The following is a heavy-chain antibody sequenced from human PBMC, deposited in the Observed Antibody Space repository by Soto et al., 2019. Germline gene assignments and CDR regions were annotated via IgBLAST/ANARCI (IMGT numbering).Heavy chain of an antibody. Sequence: PWGSLRLSCATSGFIFISYAISFVRQSPGKGLEWVSTVSDSGGSTYYADSVKGRFTIYRDNSKNTLYLQMKSLRAEDTAVYYCARDLGSTVGATAYWGQGTLVTVSS. J-gene: IGHJ4*02. CDR3: ARDLGSTVGATAY. CDR2: VSDSGGST. V-gene: IGHV3-23*01. D-gene: IGHD1-26*01. CDR1: GFIFISYA.